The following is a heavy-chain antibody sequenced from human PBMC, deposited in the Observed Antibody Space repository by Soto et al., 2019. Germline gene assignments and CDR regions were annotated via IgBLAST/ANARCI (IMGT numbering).Heavy chain of an antibody. J-gene: IGHJ4*02. CDR1: GGTFSSYA. V-gene: IGHV1-69*01. D-gene: IGHD3-16*02. Sequence: QVQLVQSGAEVKKPGSSVKVSCKASGGTFSSYAISWVRQAPGQGLEWMGGIIPIFGTANYAQKFQGIVTITADESTSTAYMELSSLRSEDTAVYYCATPNKYDYVWGSYRHFDYWGQGTLVTVSS. CDR3: ATPNKYDYVWGSYRHFDY. CDR2: IIPIFGTA.